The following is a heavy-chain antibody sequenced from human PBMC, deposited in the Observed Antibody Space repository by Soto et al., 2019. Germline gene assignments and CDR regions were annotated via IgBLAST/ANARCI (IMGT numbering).Heavy chain of an antibody. J-gene: IGHJ4*02. CDR3: AREVWGPVD. CDR1: GFTFTSYT. Sequence: EVQLVESGGGLVQPGGSLRLSCEASGFTFTSYTMIWVRQSPGEGLEWLANIKEDGIQKNYVDSVKGRFTISRDNAKKSLYLQMNSRRVDDTAVYYCAREVWGPVDWGQGTLVTVSS. V-gene: IGHV3-7*01. D-gene: IGHD7-27*01. CDR2: IKEDGIQK.